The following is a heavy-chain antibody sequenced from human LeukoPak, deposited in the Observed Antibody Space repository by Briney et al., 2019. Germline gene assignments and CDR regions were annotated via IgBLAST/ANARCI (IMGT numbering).Heavy chain of an antibody. CDR2: ISSGGGST. CDR3: AKPTAAGYYFDY. J-gene: IGHJ4*02. V-gene: IGHV3-23*01. CDR1: GFTFSSYW. D-gene: IGHD6-13*01. Sequence: PGGSLRLSCEVSGFTFSSYWMNWVRQAPGKGLEWVSTISSGGGSTYYADSVKGRFAISRDNSKNTLFLQMNSLRAEDTAVYYCAKPTAAGYYFDYWGQGTLVTFSS.